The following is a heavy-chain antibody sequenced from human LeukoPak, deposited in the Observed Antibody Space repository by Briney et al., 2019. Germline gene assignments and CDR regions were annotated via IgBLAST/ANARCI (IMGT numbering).Heavy chain of an antibody. D-gene: IGHD3-10*01. Sequence: GGSLRLSCAASGFTFSSYAMSWVRQAPGKGLEWVSAISGSGGSTYYADSVKGRFTISRDNPKNTLYLQMNSLRAEDTAVYYCAKGRGDYYYYGMDVWGQGTTVTVSS. CDR2: ISGSGGST. CDR3: AKGRGDYYYYGMDV. J-gene: IGHJ6*02. CDR1: GFTFSSYA. V-gene: IGHV3-23*01.